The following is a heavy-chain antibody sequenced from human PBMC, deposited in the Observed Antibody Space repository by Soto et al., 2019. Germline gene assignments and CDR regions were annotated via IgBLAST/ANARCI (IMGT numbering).Heavy chain of an antibody. J-gene: IGHJ6*02. V-gene: IGHV3-23*01. CDR2: ISGSGGST. CDR1: GFTFSSYA. Sequence: EVQLLESGGGLVQPGGSLRLSCAASGFTFSSYAMSWVRQAPGKGLEWVSAISGSGGSTYYADSVKGRFTISRDNSKNTLYLQMNSLRAEDTAVYYCAKGLKGRIQLWPVVSVYYYGMDVWGQGTTVTVSS. D-gene: IGHD5-18*01. CDR3: AKGLKGRIQLWPVVSVYYYGMDV.